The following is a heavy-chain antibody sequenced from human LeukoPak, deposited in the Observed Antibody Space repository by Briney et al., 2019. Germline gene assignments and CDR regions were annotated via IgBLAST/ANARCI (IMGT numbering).Heavy chain of an antibody. CDR2: INPNSGGT. CDR1: GYTFTSYA. CDR3: ATQRNDYGDYFDY. J-gene: IGHJ4*02. D-gene: IGHD4-17*01. Sequence: ASVKVSCKASGYTFTSYAMNWVRQAPGQGLKWMGRINPNSGGTNYAQKFQGWVTMTRDTSISTAYMELSRLRSDDTAVYYCATQRNDYGDYFDYWGQGTLVTVSS. V-gene: IGHV1-2*04.